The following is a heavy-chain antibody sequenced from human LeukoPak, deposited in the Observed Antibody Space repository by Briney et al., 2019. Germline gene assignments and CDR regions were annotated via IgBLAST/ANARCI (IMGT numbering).Heavy chain of an antibody. Sequence: PSETLSLTCTVSGRSLSSDYWSWIRQPPGKGLEWIGYTYYSGTTSYNPSLKSRVTISLDTSKKQFSLKLSSVTAADRAVYYCARGANWGSPDYWGQGTLVTVSS. V-gene: IGHV4-59*01. CDR2: TYYSGTT. CDR3: ARGANWGSPDY. J-gene: IGHJ4*02. D-gene: IGHD7-27*01. CDR1: GRSLSSDY.